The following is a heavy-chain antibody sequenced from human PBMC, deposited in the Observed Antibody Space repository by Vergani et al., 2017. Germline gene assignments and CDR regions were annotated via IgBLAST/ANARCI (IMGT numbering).Heavy chain of an antibody. J-gene: IGHJ5*02. Sequence: EVQLVESGGVVVQPGGSLRLFCAASGFTFSGYSMNWVRQAPGKGLEWIAHISSTSNTMLYADSVKGRFTISRDNARNSLYLQMNSLRADDTAMYYCARDTGTSKRFDPWGQGTLVTVSS. V-gene: IGHV3-48*04. CDR1: GFTFSGYS. CDR2: ISSTSNTM. D-gene: IGHD4-17*01. CDR3: ARDTGTSKRFDP.